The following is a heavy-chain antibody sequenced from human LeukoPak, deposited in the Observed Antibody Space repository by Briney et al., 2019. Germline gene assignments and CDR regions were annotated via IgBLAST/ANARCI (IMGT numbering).Heavy chain of an antibody. J-gene: IGHJ6*03. CDR3: ANGMRQWLVYYYYYYMDV. Sequence: SETLSLTCTVSGGSISSYYWSWIRQPPGKGLEWIGYIYYSGSTNYNPSLKSRVTISVDTSKNQFSLKLSSVTAADTAVYYCANGMRQWLVYYYYYYMDVWGKGTTVTVSS. V-gene: IGHV4-59*12. CDR1: GGSISSYY. CDR2: IYYSGST. D-gene: IGHD6-19*01.